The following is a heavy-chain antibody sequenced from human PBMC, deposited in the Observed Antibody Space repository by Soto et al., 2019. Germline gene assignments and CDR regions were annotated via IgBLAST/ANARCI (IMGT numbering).Heavy chain of an antibody. CDR3: ATTGDQSGSYLAEDY. V-gene: IGHV1-8*01. D-gene: IGHD1-26*01. Sequence: QVQLVQSGAEVKKPGASVKVSCKASGYTFTSYDINWVRQATGQGPEWMGWMNPNSGNTGYAQKFQGRVTMTRNTSISTAYMELSSLRSEDTAVYYCATTGDQSGSYLAEDYWGQGTLVTVSS. CDR2: MNPNSGNT. J-gene: IGHJ4*02. CDR1: GYTFTSYD.